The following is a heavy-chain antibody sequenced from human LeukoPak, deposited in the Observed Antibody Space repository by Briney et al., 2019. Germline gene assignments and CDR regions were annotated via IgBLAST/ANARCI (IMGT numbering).Heavy chain of an antibody. CDR2: INLGGTNK. V-gene: IGHV3-7*03. CDR1: GFSFSTHW. Sequence: GGSLRLSCVASGFSFSTHWMHWVRQDPGKGLEWVATINLGGTNKYYVDAVKGRFSISRDDATSSLHLQMNSLRAEDTAVYYCAGIDADWGQGTLVTVSS. D-gene: IGHD3-9*01. J-gene: IGHJ4*02. CDR3: AGIDAD.